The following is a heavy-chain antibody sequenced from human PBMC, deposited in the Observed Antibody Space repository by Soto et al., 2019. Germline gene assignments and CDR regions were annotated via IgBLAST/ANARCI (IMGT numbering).Heavy chain of an antibody. CDR1: GYRFETYA. D-gene: IGHD3-3*01. Sequence: QVQLVQSGAEVKKPGASVKVSCKSSGYRFETYAMSWVRQAPGQGLEWMGWISAYNIDTFYAEKFQDRVSTTTDTTTGTGYIRLSSVRPDDKAVYYRTRGHGEVNGAMAVWGQATTGSVSS. CDR3: TRGHGEVNGAMAV. J-gene: IGHJ6*02. CDR2: ISAYNIDT. V-gene: IGHV1-18*01.